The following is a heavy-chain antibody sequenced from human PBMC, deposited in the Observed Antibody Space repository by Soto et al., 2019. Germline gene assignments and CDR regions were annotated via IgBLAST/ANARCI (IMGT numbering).Heavy chain of an antibody. CDR1: GCTFSSYA. Sequence: GASVKVSCKASGCTFSSYAISWVRQAPGQGLEWMGGIIPIFGTANYAQKFQGRVTITADKSTSTAYMELRSLRSEDTAVYYCARGTPNLGFDYWGQGTLVTVSS. V-gene: IGHV1-69*06. CDR2: IIPIFGTA. CDR3: ARGTPNLGFDY. D-gene: IGHD3-16*01. J-gene: IGHJ4*02.